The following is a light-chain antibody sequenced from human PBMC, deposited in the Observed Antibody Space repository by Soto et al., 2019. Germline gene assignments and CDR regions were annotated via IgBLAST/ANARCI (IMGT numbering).Light chain of an antibody. Sequence: QSVLTQPPSVSGTPGQRVTVSCSGSSSNIGSNAVNWYQQLPGTAPKLLTHGNNHRPSGVPDRFSGSKSGTSASLAISGLQPEDEADYCCAAWDDSLNEYVFGDGTKLTVL. CDR1: SSNIGSNA. V-gene: IGLV1-44*01. CDR2: GNN. CDR3: AAWDDSLNEYV. J-gene: IGLJ1*01.